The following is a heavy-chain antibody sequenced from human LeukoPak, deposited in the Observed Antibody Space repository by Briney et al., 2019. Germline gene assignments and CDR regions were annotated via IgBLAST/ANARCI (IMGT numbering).Heavy chain of an antibody. Sequence: ASVKVSCKASGGTFSSYAISWVRQAPGQGLEWMGGIIPIFGTANYAQKFQGRVTITTDESTSTAYMELSSLRAEDTAVYYCARDRWELLILDAFDIWGQGTMVTVSS. V-gene: IGHV1-69*05. D-gene: IGHD2-15*01. CDR2: IIPIFGTA. J-gene: IGHJ3*02. CDR3: ARDRWELLILDAFDI. CDR1: GGTFSSYA.